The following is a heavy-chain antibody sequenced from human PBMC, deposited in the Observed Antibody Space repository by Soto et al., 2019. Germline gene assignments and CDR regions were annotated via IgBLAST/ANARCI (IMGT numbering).Heavy chain of an antibody. CDR2: ISAYNGNT. V-gene: IGHV1-18*01. D-gene: IGHD2-2*02. Sequence: QVQLVQSGAEVKKPGASVKVSCKASGYTFTSYGISWVRQAPGQGLEWMGWISAYNGNTNYAQKLQGRVTMTTDTSTSTAYMELRSLRSDDTAVYFCARDAASAGVVVAPAAIYYWGQGTLVTVSS. CDR3: ARDAASAGVVVAPAAIYY. J-gene: IGHJ4*02. CDR1: GYTFTSYG.